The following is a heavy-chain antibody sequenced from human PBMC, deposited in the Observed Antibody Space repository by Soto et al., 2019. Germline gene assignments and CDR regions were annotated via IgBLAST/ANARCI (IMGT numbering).Heavy chain of an antibody. CDR3: GRPGCDGYHSGY. CDR1: GYAFSNYW. Sequence: LGESLKISCEGSGYAFSNYWINWVRQVSGKGLEGMGRIDPTDSFTNYSPSFQGHVTFSVDKSTSTAYVQWSSLKASDTAMYHCGRPGCDGYHSGYWGRVNLVTACS. J-gene: IGHJ4*02. V-gene: IGHV5-10-1*01. D-gene: IGHD5-18*01. CDR2: IDPTDSFT.